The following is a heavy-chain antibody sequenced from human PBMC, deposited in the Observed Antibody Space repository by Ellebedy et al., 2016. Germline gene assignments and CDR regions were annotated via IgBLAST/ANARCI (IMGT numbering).Heavy chain of an antibody. D-gene: IGHD5-12*01. Sequence: ASVKVSCKASGYTFATYAIQWVRQAPGQRLEWMGWINAGNDNTKYSQKFQGRVTITRDTSASTAYMELSSLRPEDTAVYYCASATISRYGMDVWGQGTTVTVSS. J-gene: IGHJ6*02. CDR3: ASATISRYGMDV. CDR2: INAGNDNT. CDR1: GYTFATYA. V-gene: IGHV1-3*01.